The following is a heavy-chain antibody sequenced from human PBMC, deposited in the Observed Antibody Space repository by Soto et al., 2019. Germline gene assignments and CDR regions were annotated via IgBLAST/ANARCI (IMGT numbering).Heavy chain of an antibody. CDR2: INHSGST. Sequence: SETLSLTCAVYGGSFSGYYWSWIRQPPGKGLEWIGEINHSGSTNYNPSLKSRVTISVDTSKNQFSLKLSSVTAEDTAVYYCARDDVMTTVTVIDYWGQGTLVTVSS. J-gene: IGHJ4*02. CDR1: GGSFSGYY. CDR3: ARDDVMTTVTVIDY. D-gene: IGHD4-17*01. V-gene: IGHV4-34*01.